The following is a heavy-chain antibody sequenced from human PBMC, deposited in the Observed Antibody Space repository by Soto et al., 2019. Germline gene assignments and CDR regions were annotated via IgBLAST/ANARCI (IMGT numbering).Heavy chain of an antibody. CDR2: IYYSGIT. J-gene: IGHJ4*02. V-gene: IGHV4-59*01. D-gene: IGHD1-26*01. CDR1: GGSISSYD. CDR3: ARSTQYSGRYYDY. Sequence: SETLSLTGTVSGGSISSYDCSWIRQPPGKGLEWIGYIYYSGITNYNPSLKSRVTISVDTSKNQFSLKLSSVTAADTAVYYCARSTQYSGRYYDYLGQATLITLYS.